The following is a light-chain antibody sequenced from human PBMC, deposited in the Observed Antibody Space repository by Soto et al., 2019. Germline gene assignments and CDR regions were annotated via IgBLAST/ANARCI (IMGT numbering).Light chain of an antibody. CDR3: QQFNSYIT. Sequence: AIQLTQSPSSLSASVGDRVTITCRASQGISSALAWYQQKPGKAPKLLIYDASSLESGVPSRFSGSGSGTDFTLTISSLQPEDFANYYCQQFNSYITFGQGTRLEIK. J-gene: IGKJ5*01. CDR2: DAS. V-gene: IGKV1-13*02. CDR1: QGISSA.